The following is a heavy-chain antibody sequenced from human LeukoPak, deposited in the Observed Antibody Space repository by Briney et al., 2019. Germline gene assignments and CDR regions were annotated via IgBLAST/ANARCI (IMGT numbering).Heavy chain of an antibody. CDR3: AKPPGDYYDSNGYYAY. D-gene: IGHD3-22*01. J-gene: IGHJ4*02. V-gene: IGHV3-23*01. Sequence: PGGSLRLSCAASGFAFDDYAMSWVRQAPGKGMEWVSGTSGSGDSTHYADSVKGRFTISRDNSKNTLYLQMNGLTAEDTAIYYCAKPPGDYYDSNGYYAYWGQGTLVTVAS. CDR1: GFAFDDYA. CDR2: TSGSGDST.